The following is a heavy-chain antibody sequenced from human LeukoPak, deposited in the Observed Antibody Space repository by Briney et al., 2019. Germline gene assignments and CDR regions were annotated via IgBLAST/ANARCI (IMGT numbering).Heavy chain of an antibody. CDR2: IYHSGST. J-gene: IGHJ4*02. D-gene: IGHD3-22*01. Sequence: PSQTLSLTCAVSGGSISSGGYSWSWIRQPPGKGLEWIGYIYHSGSTYYNPSLKSRVTISVDRSKNQFSLKLSSVTAADMAVYYCARSGGYYYDSSGMPFDYWGQGTLVTVSS. V-gene: IGHV4-30-2*01. CDR1: GGSISSGGYS. CDR3: ARSGGYYYDSSGMPFDY.